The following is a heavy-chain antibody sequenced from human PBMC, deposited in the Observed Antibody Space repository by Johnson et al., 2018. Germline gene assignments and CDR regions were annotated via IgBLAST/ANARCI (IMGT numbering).Heavy chain of an antibody. CDR2: IRSKANSYAT. CDR3: ARDQGAYEGGMNLFQH. D-gene: IGHD1-26*01. V-gene: IGHV3-73*01. J-gene: IGHJ1*01. Sequence: VQLVQSGGGLVQPGGSLKLSCAASGFTFSGSAMHWVRQASGKGLEWVGRIRSKANSYATAYAASVKGRFTISRDDSKNTAYLQMNSLRAEDTAVYNCARDQGAYEGGMNLFQHWGQGILVTVSS. CDR1: GFTFSGSA.